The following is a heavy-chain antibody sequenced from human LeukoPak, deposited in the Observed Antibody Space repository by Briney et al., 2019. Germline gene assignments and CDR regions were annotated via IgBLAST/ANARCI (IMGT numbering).Heavy chain of an antibody. Sequence: GGSLRLSCVVSGITFSNAWMSWVRRAPGKGLEWVGRIKSKTDGETMDYAAPVKGRFIISREDSINTLYLQMNRLNVEDTAVYYCITDPGEWQPIWGQGTMVTVS. J-gene: IGHJ3*02. D-gene: IGHD3-16*01. V-gene: IGHV3-15*01. CDR1: GITFSNAW. CDR3: ITDPGEWQPI. CDR2: IKSKTDGETM.